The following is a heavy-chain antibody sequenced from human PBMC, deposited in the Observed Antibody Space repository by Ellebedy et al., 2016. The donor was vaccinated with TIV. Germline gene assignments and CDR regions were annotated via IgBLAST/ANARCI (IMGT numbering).Heavy chain of an antibody. J-gene: IGHJ4*02. CDR2: MYSSGST. D-gene: IGHD1-26*01. CDR3: ASYSGTYLDY. V-gene: IGHV4-59*08. CDR1: GGSIRSYS. Sequence: MPSETLSLTCTVSGGSIRSYSWSWIRQPQANGLEWIGYMYSSGSTNYNPSLKSRVTISVDTSKNQFSLKLSSVTAADTAVYYCASYSGTYLDYWGQGTLVTVSS.